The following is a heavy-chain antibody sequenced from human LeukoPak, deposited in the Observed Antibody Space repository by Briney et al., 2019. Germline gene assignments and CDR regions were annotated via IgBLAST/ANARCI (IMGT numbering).Heavy chain of an antibody. CDR1: GFTFSSYP. J-gene: IGHJ5*02. V-gene: IGHV3-23*01. CDR2: IGGSGGST. Sequence: GGSLKLSFAASGFTFSSYPMSWVRQAPGKGLEGAPAIGGSGGSTYYADSVKGRFTISRDNSKNTLYLQMNSLRAEDTAVYYCAKGLIVVVPAATENWFDPWAREPWSPSPQ. CDR3: AKGLIVVVPAATENWFDP. D-gene: IGHD2-2*01.